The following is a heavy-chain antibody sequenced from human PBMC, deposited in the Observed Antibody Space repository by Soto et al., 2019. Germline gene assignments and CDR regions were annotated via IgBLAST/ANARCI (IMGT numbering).Heavy chain of an antibody. CDR2: IYWDDDK. Sequence: QITLKESGPPLVKPTQTLTLTCTFSGFSLSTSEVAVGWIRQPPGKALEWVALIYWDDDKRYSPSLKSRLTITKDTSKNQVVLTMTNMDPVDTGTYYCVRDSSGYYGFDYWGQGTLVTVSS. V-gene: IGHV2-5*04. D-gene: IGHD3-22*01. CDR1: GFSLSTSEVA. J-gene: IGHJ4*02. CDR3: VRDSSGYYGFDY.